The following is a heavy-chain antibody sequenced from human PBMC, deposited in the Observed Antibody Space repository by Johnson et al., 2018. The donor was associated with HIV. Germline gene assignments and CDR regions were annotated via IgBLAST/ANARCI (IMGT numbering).Heavy chain of an antibody. Sequence: VQLVESGGGVVRPGGSLRLSCAASGFTFDDYGMSWVRQVPGKGLEWVSGITWNGGNKGYVDSVKGRFTISRDKAKNPLYLQMNSLRAEDTSVYYCASTIFGVAWHAFDIWGQGTMVTVSS. CDR1: GFTFDDYG. D-gene: IGHD3-3*01. CDR2: ITWNGGNK. J-gene: IGHJ3*02. V-gene: IGHV3-20*04. CDR3: ASTIFGVAWHAFDI.